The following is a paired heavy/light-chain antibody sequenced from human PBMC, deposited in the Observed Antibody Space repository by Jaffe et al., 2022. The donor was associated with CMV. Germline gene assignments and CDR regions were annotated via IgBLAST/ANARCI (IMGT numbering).Light chain of an antibody. Sequence: IQLTQSPSSLSASVGDRVTITCRASQDISSSLAWYQQKPGKAPKLLIYAASTLHSGVPSRFRGSGSGTDFTLTISSQQPEDFATYYCQQLNSYPLTFGGGTKVEIK. V-gene: IGKV1-9*01. CDR3: QQLNSYPLT. CDR2: AAS. J-gene: IGKJ4*01. CDR1: QDISSS.
Heavy chain of an antibody. Sequence: QVQLVQSGAEVKKPGASVKVSCKASGYSFTSYDVHWVRQASGLGLEWVGWMNPNSGNTDYAQNFQGRVTMTRNPSISTAYMELSSLRSDDTAVYYCARGPKRVVAGRHYYYNMDVWGQGTTVTVSS. CDR3: ARGPKRVVAGRHYYYNMDV. J-gene: IGHJ6*02. V-gene: IGHV1-8*01. CDR2: MNPNSGNT. CDR1: GYSFTSYD. D-gene: IGHD6-19*01.